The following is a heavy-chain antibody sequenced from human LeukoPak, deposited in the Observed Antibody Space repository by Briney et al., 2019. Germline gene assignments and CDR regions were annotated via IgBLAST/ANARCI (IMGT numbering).Heavy chain of an antibody. CDR1: GGSISSSNYY. Sequence: SETLSLTCTVSGGSISSSNYYWGWIRQPPGKGLEWIGSIYYSGSTYYNPSLKSRVTISVDTSKNQFSLKLSSVTAADTAVYYCARGAYYDYVWGSYRRNNFDYWGQGTLVTVSS. J-gene: IGHJ4*02. CDR3: ARGAYYDYVWGSYRRNNFDY. D-gene: IGHD3-16*02. CDR2: IYYSGST. V-gene: IGHV4-39*07.